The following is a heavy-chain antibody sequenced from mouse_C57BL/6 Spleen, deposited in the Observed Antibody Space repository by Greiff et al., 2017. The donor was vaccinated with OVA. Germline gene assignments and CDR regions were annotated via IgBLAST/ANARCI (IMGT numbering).Heavy chain of an antibody. Sequence: VQLQQSGPELVKPGASVKISCKASGYAFSSSWMNWVKQRPGKGLEWIGRIYPGDGDTNYNGKFKGKATLTADKSSSTAYMQLSSLTSEDSAVYFCASLGPGYYFDYWGQGTTLTVSS. CDR3: ASLGPGYYFDY. V-gene: IGHV1-82*01. D-gene: IGHD4-1*01. J-gene: IGHJ2*01. CDR2: IYPGDGDT. CDR1: GYAFSSSW.